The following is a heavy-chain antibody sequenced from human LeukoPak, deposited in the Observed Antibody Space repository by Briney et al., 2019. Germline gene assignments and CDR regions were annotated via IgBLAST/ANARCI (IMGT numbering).Heavy chain of an antibody. Sequence: SETLSLTCTVSGGSISSYYWSWIRQPPGKGLEWIGYIYYSGSTNYNPSLKSRVTISVDTSKNQFSLKLSSVTAADTAVYYCVGSTSRNRVDYWGQGTLVTASS. J-gene: IGHJ4*02. V-gene: IGHV4-59*01. CDR2: IYYSGST. D-gene: IGHD2-2*01. CDR1: GGSISSYY. CDR3: VGSTSRNRVDY.